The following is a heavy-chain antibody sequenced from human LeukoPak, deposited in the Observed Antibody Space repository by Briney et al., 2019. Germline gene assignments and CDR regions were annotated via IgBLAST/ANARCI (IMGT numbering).Heavy chain of an antibody. Sequence: ASVKVSCKASGYTFTSYDINWVRQATGQGLEWMGWMNPNSGNTGYAQKFQGRVTITRNTSISTAYMELSSQRSEDTAVYYCARDGVAAANDYWGQGTLVTVSS. D-gene: IGHD6-13*01. CDR3: ARDGVAAANDY. V-gene: IGHV1-8*03. J-gene: IGHJ4*02. CDR1: GYTFTSYD. CDR2: MNPNSGNT.